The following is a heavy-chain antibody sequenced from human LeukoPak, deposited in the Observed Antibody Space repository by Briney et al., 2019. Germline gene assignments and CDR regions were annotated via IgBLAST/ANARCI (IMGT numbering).Heavy chain of an antibody. V-gene: IGHV3-48*01. D-gene: IGHD6-13*01. Sequence: PGGSLRLSCAASGFTFSSYSMNWVRQAPGKGLEWVSYISSSSSTIYYADSVKGRFTISRDNAKNSLYLQMNSLRTEDTAVYYCAREYGAVAGLYYYMDVWGKGTTVTVSS. J-gene: IGHJ6*03. CDR3: AREYGAVAGLYYYMDV. CDR1: GFTFSSYS. CDR2: ISSSSSTI.